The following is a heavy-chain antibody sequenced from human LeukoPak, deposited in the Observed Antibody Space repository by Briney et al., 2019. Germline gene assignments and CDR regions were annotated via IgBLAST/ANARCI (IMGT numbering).Heavy chain of an antibody. CDR2: INPSGGST. Sequence: ASVKVSCKASGYTFTSYYMHWVRQAPGQGLEWMGMINPSGGSTSYAQKFQGRVTMTRDTSTSTVYMELSSLRSEDTAVYYCARESVVAATHHAGFDYWGQGTLVTVSS. J-gene: IGHJ4*02. CDR1: GYTFTSYY. CDR3: ARESVVAATHHAGFDY. D-gene: IGHD2-15*01. V-gene: IGHV1-46*01.